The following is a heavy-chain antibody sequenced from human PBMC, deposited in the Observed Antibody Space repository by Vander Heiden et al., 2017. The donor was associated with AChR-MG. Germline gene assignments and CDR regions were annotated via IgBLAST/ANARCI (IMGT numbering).Heavy chain of an antibody. CDR2: ISEDGRTS. CDR1: GVTFSTFA. J-gene: IGHJ3*01. Sequence: QVQLVESGGGVVQPGMSLSLSCAASGVTFSTFALHWVRLAPGKGLEWVAYISEDGRTSYCVDSMNDRCIISRDNSKNSLDLQMNSLKTDDTAVYYCARDQCRGNWCVSENDGLVLWVQGTMVAVSS. D-gene: IGHD2-21*02. V-gene: IGHV3-30*04. CDR3: ARDQCRGNWCVSENDGLVL.